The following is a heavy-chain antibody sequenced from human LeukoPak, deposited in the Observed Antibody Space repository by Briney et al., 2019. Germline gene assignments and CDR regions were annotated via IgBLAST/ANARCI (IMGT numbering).Heavy chain of an antibody. CDR2: ISSSGNTI. D-gene: IGHD3-22*01. J-gene: IGHJ4*02. V-gene: IGHV3-48*03. CDR3: ARDKNYYDSSGRRKVTDY. Sequence: GGSLRLSCAASGFTFSSYEMNWVRQAPGKGLEWISYISSSGNTIYYADPVKGRFTISRDNAKNSLYLQMNSLRAEDTAIYYCARDKNYYDSSGRRKVTDYWGQGTLVTVSS. CDR1: GFTFSSYE.